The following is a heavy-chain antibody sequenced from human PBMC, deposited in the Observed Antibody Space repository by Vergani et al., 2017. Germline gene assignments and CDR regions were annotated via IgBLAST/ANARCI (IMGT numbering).Heavy chain of an antibody. CDR1: GFTFSSYW. CDR2: INQDGSQK. Sequence: EVQLVDSGGGLVQPGGSLRLSCAASGFTFSSYWMNWVRQAPGKGLEWVANINQDGSQKQYVDSVKGRFTISRDNAKKSLYLQMNSLRAEDTAVYHCARTGYSSNSKDYWGQGTLVTVSS. J-gene: IGHJ4*02. CDR3: ARTGYSSNSKDY. V-gene: IGHV3-7*01. D-gene: IGHD6-19*01.